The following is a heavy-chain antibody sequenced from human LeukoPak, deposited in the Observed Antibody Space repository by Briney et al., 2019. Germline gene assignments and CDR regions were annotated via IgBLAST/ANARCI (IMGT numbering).Heavy chain of an antibody. V-gene: IGHV5-51*01. CDR3: ARHAVIDDYNRQNDY. Sequence: GESLKISCKGSGYSFTSHWIAWVRQMPGKGLEWMGIIYPGDSDTRYSPSFQGQVTISADKSISTAYLQWNSLKASDTAMYYCARHAVIDDYNRQNDYGGKGTLVPVPS. CDR1: GYSFTSHW. J-gene: IGHJ4*02. D-gene: IGHD5-24*01. CDR2: IYPGDSDT.